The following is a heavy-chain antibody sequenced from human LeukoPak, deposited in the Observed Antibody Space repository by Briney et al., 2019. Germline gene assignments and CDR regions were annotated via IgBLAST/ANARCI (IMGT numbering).Heavy chain of an antibody. J-gene: IGHJ5*02. Sequence: GASVKVSCKASGYTFTSYGISWVRQAPGQGLEWMGWISAYNDNTNYAQKLQGRVTMTTDTSTSTAYMELRGLRSDDTAVYYCARDCSSTSCYGFDPWGQGTLVTVSS. V-gene: IGHV1-18*01. CDR1: GYTFTSYG. D-gene: IGHD2-2*01. CDR2: ISAYNDNT. CDR3: ARDCSSTSCYGFDP.